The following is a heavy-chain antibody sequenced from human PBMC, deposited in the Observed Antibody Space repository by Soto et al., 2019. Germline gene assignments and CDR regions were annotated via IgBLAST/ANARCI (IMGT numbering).Heavy chain of an antibody. Sequence: SVKVSCKASGGTFSSYAISWGRQAPGQGLEWMGGIIPIFGTANYAQKFQGRVTITADESTSTAYMELRSLRSEDTAVYYCARGVLCSGGTCSSWTYNSFDPWGQGTLVT. J-gene: IGHJ5*02. CDR3: ARGVLCSGGTCSSWTYNSFDP. D-gene: IGHD2-15*01. CDR2: IIPIFGTA. CDR1: GGTFSSYA. V-gene: IGHV1-69*13.